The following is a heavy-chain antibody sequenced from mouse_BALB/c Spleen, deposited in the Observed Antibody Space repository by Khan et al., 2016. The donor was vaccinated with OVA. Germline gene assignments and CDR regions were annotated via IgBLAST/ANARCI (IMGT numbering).Heavy chain of an antibody. J-gene: IGHJ3*01. D-gene: IGHD2-5*01. CDR1: GYTFTIYW. CDR2: INPSTGYT. Sequence: QVQLQQSGAELAKPGASVKMSCKASGYTFTIYWMHWVKQRPGQGLEWIGCINPSTGYTEYNQKFKDKATLTADKSSSTAYMQLSSLTTEESAVYYCARGGYSNYGAYWGQGTLVTVSA. V-gene: IGHV1-7*01. CDR3: ARGGYSNYGAY.